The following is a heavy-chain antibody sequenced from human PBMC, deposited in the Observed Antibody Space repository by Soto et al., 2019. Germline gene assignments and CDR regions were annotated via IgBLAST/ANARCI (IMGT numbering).Heavy chain of an antibody. CDR2: ISPYTGNT. Sequence: QVQLVQSGDEVKKPGASVKVSCKASGYIFVNYGIAWVRQAPRQGLEWMGWISPYTGNTHSASTVQGRLTMTTDTSTSTADMDLGSLTSDDTAVYYCVMVDNYVTPTPQDVWGQGTTVTVSS. V-gene: IGHV1-18*01. CDR1: GYIFVNYG. D-gene: IGHD3-16*01. CDR3: VMVDNYVTPTPQDV. J-gene: IGHJ6*02.